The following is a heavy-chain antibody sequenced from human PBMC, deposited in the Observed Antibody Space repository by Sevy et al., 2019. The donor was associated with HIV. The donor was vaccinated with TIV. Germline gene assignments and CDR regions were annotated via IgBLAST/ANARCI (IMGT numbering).Heavy chain of an antibody. J-gene: IGHJ4*02. CDR2: INYSGST. Sequence: SETLSLTCTVSGGSISSYYWSWIRQPPGKGLEWIGYINYSGSTNYNPSLKSRVTISGDTSKNQFSQTLSSVTVADTAVYYCATYYYGSGSYSYFDYWGQGTLVTVSS. D-gene: IGHD3-10*01. CDR3: ATYYYGSGSYSYFDY. CDR1: GGSISSYY. V-gene: IGHV4-59*01.